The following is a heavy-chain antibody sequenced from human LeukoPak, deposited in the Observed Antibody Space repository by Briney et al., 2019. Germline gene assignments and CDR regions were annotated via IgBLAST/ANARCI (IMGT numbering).Heavy chain of an antibody. Sequence: GGSLRLSCAASGFTFSRYAMSWVRQAPGKGLEWVSAISGSGGSTYYADSVKGRFTISRDNSKNTLYLQMNSLRVEDTAVYYCAKHVNTYYYDSSGYYYDYWGQGTLVTVSS. V-gene: IGHV3-23*01. J-gene: IGHJ4*02. CDR3: AKHVNTYYYDSSGYYYDY. CDR2: ISGSGGST. CDR1: GFTFSRYA. D-gene: IGHD3-22*01.